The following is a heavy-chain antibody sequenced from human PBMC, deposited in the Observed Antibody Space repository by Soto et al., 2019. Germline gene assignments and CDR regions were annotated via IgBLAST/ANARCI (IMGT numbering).Heavy chain of an antibody. CDR1: GGSIRSYY. CDR3: ARRWGRTFDY. D-gene: IGHD7-27*01. J-gene: IGHJ4*02. Sequence: QVQLQESGPGLVKPSETLSLTCTVSGGSIRSYYWSWIRQPPGKGLEWIGYIYYSGSTNYNPSLKSRVTISVDTSKYPFSLKLSSVTAADTAVYYCARRWGRTFDYWGQGTLVTVSS. V-gene: IGHV4-59*08. CDR2: IYYSGST.